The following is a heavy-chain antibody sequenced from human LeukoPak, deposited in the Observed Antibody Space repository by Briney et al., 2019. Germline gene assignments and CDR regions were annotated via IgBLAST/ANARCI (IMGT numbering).Heavy chain of an antibody. CDR2: ISSSGSTI. J-gene: IGHJ6*04. D-gene: IGHD1-14*01. Sequence: GGSLRLSCAASGFTFSSYEMNWVRQAPGKGLEWVSYISSSGSTIYYADSVKGRFTISRDNSKNTLYLQMNSLRAEDTAVYYCAREPGRNYYYGMDVWGKGTTVTVSS. CDR1: GFTFSSYE. CDR3: AREPGRNYYYGMDV. V-gene: IGHV3-48*03.